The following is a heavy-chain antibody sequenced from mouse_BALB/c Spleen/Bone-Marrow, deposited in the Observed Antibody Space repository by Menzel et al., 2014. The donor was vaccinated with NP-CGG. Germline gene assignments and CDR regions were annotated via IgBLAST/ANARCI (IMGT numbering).Heavy chain of an antibody. D-gene: IGHD1-1*01. V-gene: IGHV2-9*02. Sequence: VMLVESGPGLVAPSQRLSITCTVSGFSLTSYGVHWVRQPPGKGLEWLGVIWAGGSTNYNSALMSRLSISKDNSKSQVFLKMNSLQTDDTAMYYCAGDDPYGGYAMDYWGQGTSVTVSS. CDR3: AGDDPYGGYAMDY. CDR1: GFSLTSYG. J-gene: IGHJ4*01. CDR2: IWAGGST.